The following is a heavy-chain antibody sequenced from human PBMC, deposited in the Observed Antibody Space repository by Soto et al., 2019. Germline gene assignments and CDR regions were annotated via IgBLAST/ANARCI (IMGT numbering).Heavy chain of an antibody. D-gene: IGHD6-19*01. CDR2: ISAYNGNT. Sequence: ASVKVSCKASGYTFTSYGISWVRQAPGQGLEWMGWISAYNGNTNYAQKLQGRVTMTTDTSTSTAYMELRSLRSDDTAVYYCARDGGTIAVAGTQNWFDPWGQGTLVTVSS. CDR1: GYTFTSYG. CDR3: ARDGGTIAVAGTQNWFDP. J-gene: IGHJ5*02. V-gene: IGHV1-18*01.